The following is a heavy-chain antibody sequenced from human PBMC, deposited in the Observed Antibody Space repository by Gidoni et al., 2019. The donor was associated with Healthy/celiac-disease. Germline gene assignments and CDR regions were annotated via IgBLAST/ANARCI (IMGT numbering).Heavy chain of an antibody. D-gene: IGHD5-12*01. Sequence: QVQLVESGGGVVQPGRSLRLSCAASGFTFSSYGMHWVRQAPGKGLEWVAVISYDGSNKYYADSVKGRFTISRDNSKNTLYLQMNRLRAEDTAVYYCAKGIGYSGYDRRSFVDYWGQGTLVTVSS. CDR3: AKGIGYSGYDRRSFVDY. CDR1: GFTFSSYG. J-gene: IGHJ4*02. V-gene: IGHV3-30*18. CDR2: ISYDGSNK.